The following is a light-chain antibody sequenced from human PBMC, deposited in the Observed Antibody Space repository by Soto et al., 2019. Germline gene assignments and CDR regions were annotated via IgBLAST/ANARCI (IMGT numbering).Light chain of an antibody. Sequence: EVALTQAPGTLPLSPGDRATLSCRASQSVFNRYLAWYQQKAGQAPRLVIYGASNRATGIPDRFSGSGSGTDFTLTISRLEPEDFAVYYCQHYVSPPITFGQGTRLEIK. CDR3: QHYVSPPIT. CDR1: QSVFNRY. CDR2: GAS. V-gene: IGKV3-20*01. J-gene: IGKJ5*01.